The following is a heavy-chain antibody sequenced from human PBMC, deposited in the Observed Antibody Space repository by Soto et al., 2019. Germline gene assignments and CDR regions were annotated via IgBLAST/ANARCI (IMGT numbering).Heavy chain of an antibody. CDR1: GGTFSSYA. V-gene: IGHV1-69*01. CDR2: IIPIFGTA. D-gene: IGHD2-15*01. J-gene: IGHJ6*02. Sequence: QVQLVQSGAEVKKPGSSVKVSCKASGGTFSSYAISWVRQAPGQGLEWMGGIIPIFGTANYAQKFQGRVTITADESKSPAYMELSSLRSEDTAVYYCARDHGGNTNYYYYGMDVWGQGTTVTVSS. CDR3: ARDHGGNTNYYYYGMDV.